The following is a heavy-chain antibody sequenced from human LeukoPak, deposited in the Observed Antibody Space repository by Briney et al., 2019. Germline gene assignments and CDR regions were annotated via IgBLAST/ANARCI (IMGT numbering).Heavy chain of an antibody. V-gene: IGHV4-34*01. D-gene: IGHD3-22*01. CDR2: INHSGDI. CDR1: GGSFSGHY. CDR3: ASGMIPFQE. J-gene: IGHJ1*01. Sequence: PSETLSLTCAVYGGSFSGHYRSWIRQPPGKGLEWIGEINHSGDINYNPSLKSRVSISIDTSKNQFSLDVTSVTAADTAIYYCASGMIPFQEWGQGDLVIVSS.